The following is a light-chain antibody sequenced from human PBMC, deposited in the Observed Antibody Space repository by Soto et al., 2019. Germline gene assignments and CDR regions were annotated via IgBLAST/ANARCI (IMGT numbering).Light chain of an antibody. CDR3: QQYGNSRGT. Sequence: DIVLTQSPGTLSLSPGERATLSCRASRAIASNYLAWYQQKPGQAPRLLIYAAFTRATGIPDRFSGHGSDTDFNITITRLEPEDFAVYHCQQYGNSRGTFGQGTKLEI. CDR1: RAIASNY. V-gene: IGKV3-20*01. CDR2: AAF. J-gene: IGKJ2*01.